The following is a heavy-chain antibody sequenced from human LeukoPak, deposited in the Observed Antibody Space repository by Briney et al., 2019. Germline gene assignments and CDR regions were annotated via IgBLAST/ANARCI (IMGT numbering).Heavy chain of an antibody. CDR1: GFTFSSYA. CDR3: ARDNSGYSYYYYYYYMDV. J-gene: IGHJ6*03. CDR2: ISGSGGST. V-gene: IGHV3-23*01. D-gene: IGHD3-22*01. Sequence: GGSLRLSCAASGFTFSSYAMSWVRQAPGKGLEWVSAISGSGGSTYYADSVKGRFTISRDNSKNSLYLQMNSLRAEDTAVYYCARDNSGYSYYYYYYYMDVWGKGTTVTVSS.